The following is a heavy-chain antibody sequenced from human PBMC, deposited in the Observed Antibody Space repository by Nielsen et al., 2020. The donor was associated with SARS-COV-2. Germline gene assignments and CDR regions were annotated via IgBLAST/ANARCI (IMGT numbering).Heavy chain of an antibody. D-gene: IGHD3-9*01. V-gene: IGHV3-48*01. Sequence: GGSLRLSCAASGFTFSSYSMNWVRQAPGKGLEWVSYISSSSSTIYYADSVKGRFIISRDNSKNTLFLQMNSLRGGDTALYYCAKVLYTSEWEPTIFGMDVWGQGTPVTVSS. CDR2: ISSSSSTI. CDR1: GFTFSSYS. J-gene: IGHJ6*02. CDR3: AKVLYTSEWEPTIFGMDV.